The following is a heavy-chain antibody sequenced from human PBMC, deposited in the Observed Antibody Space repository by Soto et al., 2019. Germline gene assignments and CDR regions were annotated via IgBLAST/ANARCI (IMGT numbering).Heavy chain of an antibody. CDR2: IYYGGST. Sequence: SETLSLTCTVSGGSISSGGYYWSWIRQHPGKGLEWIGYIYYGGSTYYNPSLKSRVTISVDTSKNQFSLKLSSVTAADTAVYYCAREEYDILTGHRYFDDWGKGTLVPVSS. D-gene: IGHD3-9*01. CDR1: GGSISSGGYY. J-gene: IGHJ4*02. V-gene: IGHV4-31*03. CDR3: AREEYDILTGHRYFDD.